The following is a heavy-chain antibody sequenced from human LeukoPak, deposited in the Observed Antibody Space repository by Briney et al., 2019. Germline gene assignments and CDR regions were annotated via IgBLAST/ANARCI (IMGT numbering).Heavy chain of an antibody. Sequence: ASVKVSCKVSGYTFTDFYMHWVRQAPGQGLEWMGWINPKSGGTNYAQKFQGRVTMTRDTYISTAYMELSRLRSDDTAVYYCGSGGTYPNWFDPWGQGTLVTVSS. J-gene: IGHJ5*02. V-gene: IGHV1-2*02. CDR2: INPKSGGT. CDR1: GYTFTDFY. CDR3: GSGGTYPNWFDP. D-gene: IGHD1-26*01.